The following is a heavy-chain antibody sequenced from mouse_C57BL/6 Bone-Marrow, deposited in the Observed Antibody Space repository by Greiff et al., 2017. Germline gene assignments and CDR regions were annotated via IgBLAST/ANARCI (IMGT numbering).Heavy chain of an antibody. V-gene: IGHV1-43*01. D-gene: IGHD1-1*01. Sequence: EVQLQQSGPELVKPGASVKISCKASGYSFTGYYMHWVKQSSEKSLEWIGEINPSTGGTSYNQKFKGKATLTVDKSSSTAYMQLKSLTSEDSAVYYCSKTGVATGYALDYWGQGTSVTVSS. J-gene: IGHJ4*01. CDR3: SKTGVATGYALDY. CDR2: INPSTGGT. CDR1: GYSFTGYY.